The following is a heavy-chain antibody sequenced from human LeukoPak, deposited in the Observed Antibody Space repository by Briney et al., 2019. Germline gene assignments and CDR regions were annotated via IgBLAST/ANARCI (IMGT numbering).Heavy chain of an antibody. CDR1: GYTFTSYY. J-gene: IGHJ4*02. CDR2: INPSGGST. CDR3: ARDPPNLDYYDSSGSKPGFDY. D-gene: IGHD3-22*01. Sequence: GASVKVSCKASGYTFTSYYMHWVRQAPGQGLEWMGIINPSGGSTSYAQKFQGRVTMTRDTSTSTVYMELSSLRSEDTAVYYCARDPPNLDYYDSSGSKPGFDYWGQGTLVTVSS. V-gene: IGHV1-46*01.